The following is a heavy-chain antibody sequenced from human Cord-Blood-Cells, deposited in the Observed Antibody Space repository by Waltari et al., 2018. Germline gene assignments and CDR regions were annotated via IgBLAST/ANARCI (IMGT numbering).Heavy chain of an antibody. CDR1: GYTFTGYY. J-gene: IGHJ2*01. CDR2: NNPNSGGT. V-gene: IGHV1-2*02. CDR3: ASAFEDEYSSSSWYFDL. Sequence: QVQLVQSGAEVKKPGASVKVSCKASGYTFTGYYMHWVRQAPGQGLEWMGWNNPNSGGTNYAQKFQGRVTMTRDTSISTAYMGLSRLRSDDTAVYYCASAFEDEYSSSSWYFDLWGRGTLVTVSS. D-gene: IGHD6-6*01.